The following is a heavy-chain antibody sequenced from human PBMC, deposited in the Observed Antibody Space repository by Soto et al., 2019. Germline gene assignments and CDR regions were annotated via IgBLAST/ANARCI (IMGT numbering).Heavy chain of an antibody. CDR3: ARNVERYYFAY. J-gene: IGHJ4*02. Sequence: SETLSLTCTVSGGSISSYYWSGSRQPPGKGLEWIGYIYYSGSTNYNPSLKSRATISVGTSKNQFSLKLSSVTAADTAVYYCARNVERYYFAYWGQRTLVTVSS. V-gene: IGHV4-59*01. CDR1: GGSISSYY. CDR2: IYYSGST. D-gene: IGHD1-1*01.